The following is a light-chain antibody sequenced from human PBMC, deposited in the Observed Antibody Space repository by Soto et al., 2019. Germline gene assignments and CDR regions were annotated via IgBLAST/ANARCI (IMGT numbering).Light chain of an antibody. Sequence: EIVLTHSPVTLSLSPVERATLSGMASLTISDNYLAWYQQKAGQAPRLVIYDASNRASGIPDRFSASGSGTDFTLTISRLEPEDFAVYYCQQYGSSPPITFGQGTRLEIK. V-gene: IGKV3-20*01. CDR1: LTISDNY. CDR2: DAS. CDR3: QQYGSSPPIT. J-gene: IGKJ5*01.